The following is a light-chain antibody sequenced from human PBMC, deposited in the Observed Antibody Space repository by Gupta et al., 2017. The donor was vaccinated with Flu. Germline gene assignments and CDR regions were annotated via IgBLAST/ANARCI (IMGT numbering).Light chain of an antibody. CDR3: QKDNYAPNT. V-gene: IGKV1-27*01. J-gene: IGKJ2*01. Sequence: GDTVTINCRASQDISNYLAWYKQKPGKVPKFLIYGTSPLQSGVPSRFIGSGSATDFTLTVSSLQPEDVATYYCQKDNYAPNTFGQGTKLEI. CDR1: QDISNY. CDR2: GTS.